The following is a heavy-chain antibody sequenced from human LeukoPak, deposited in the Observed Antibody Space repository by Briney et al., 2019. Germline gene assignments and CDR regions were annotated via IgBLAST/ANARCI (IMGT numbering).Heavy chain of an antibody. D-gene: IGHD3-16*02. V-gene: IGHV3-30*18. CDR3: ANPSLGDYVWGSYRYPPWYFDY. J-gene: IGHJ4*02. CDR1: GFTFSSYG. CDR2: ISYDGSNK. Sequence: GGSLRLSCAAPGFTFSSYGMHWVRQAPGKGLERVAVISYDGSNKYYADSVKGRFTISRDNSKNTLYLLMNSLRAEDTAVYYCANPSLGDYVWGSYRYPPWYFDYWGQGTLVTVSS.